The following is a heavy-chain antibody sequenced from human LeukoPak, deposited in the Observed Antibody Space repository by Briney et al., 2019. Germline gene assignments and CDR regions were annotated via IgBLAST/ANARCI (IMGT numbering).Heavy chain of an antibody. V-gene: IGHV4-59*01. D-gene: IGHD2-15*01. CDR2: IYCSGST. CDR1: GGSISSYY. Sequence: SETLSLTCTVSGGSISSYYWSWIRQPPGKGLEWIGYIYCSGSTNYNPSLKSRVTISVDTSENQFSLKLSSVTAADTAMYYCARDMVGSSTFDYWGQGTLVTVSS. CDR3: ARDMVGSSTFDY. J-gene: IGHJ4*02.